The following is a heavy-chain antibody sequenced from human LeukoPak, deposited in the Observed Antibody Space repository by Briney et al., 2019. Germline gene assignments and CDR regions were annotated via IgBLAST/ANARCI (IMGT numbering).Heavy chain of an antibody. CDR2: IYHSGST. Sequence: SETLSLTCAVSGGSISSGGYSWSWIRQPPGKGLEWIGYIYHSGSTYYNPSLKSRVTISVDTSKNQFSLKLSSVTAADTAVYYCARGSGFLKYWGQGTLVTVPS. D-gene: IGHD3-3*01. CDR3: ARGSGFLKY. CDR1: GGSISSGGYS. V-gene: IGHV4-30-2*01. J-gene: IGHJ4*02.